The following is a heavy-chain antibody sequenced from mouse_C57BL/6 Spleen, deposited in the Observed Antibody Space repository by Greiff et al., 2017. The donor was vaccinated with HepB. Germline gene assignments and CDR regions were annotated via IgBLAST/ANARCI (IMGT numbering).Heavy chain of an antibody. CDR3: ARGGGYPGWFAY. J-gene: IGHJ3*01. D-gene: IGHD2-2*01. V-gene: IGHV1-50*01. Sequence: QVQLQQPGAELVKPGASVKLSCKASGYTFTSYWMQWVKQRPGQGLEWIGEIDPSDSYTNYNQKFKGKATLTVDTSSSTAYMQLSSLTSEASAVYYCARGGGYPGWFAYWGQGLWSLSL. CDR2: IDPSDSYT. CDR1: GYTFTSYW.